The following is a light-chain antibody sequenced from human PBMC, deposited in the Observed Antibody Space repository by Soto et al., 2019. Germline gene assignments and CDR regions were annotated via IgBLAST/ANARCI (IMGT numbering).Light chain of an antibody. Sequence: EIVLTQSPATLSLSPGERATLSCRASQRVSSHLAWYRQKPGQAPRLLIYAASTRATGIPVRFSGSGSETEFTLTIRSLQSEDFALYYCHQYNNRPWTFGQGTKVDIK. V-gene: IGKV3-15*01. CDR3: HQYNNRPWT. CDR2: AAS. CDR1: QRVSSH. J-gene: IGKJ1*01.